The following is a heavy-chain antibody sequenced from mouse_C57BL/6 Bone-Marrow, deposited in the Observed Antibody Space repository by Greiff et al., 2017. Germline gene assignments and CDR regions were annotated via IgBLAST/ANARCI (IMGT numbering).Heavy chain of an antibody. Sequence: QVQLQQPGAELVKPGASVKMSCKASGYTFTSYWITWVKQRPGQGLEWIGDIYPGSGSTNYTAKFKSKDTLTVDTSSSTAYMQRSSLASEDAAYYYGARDYAMDYWGQGTSGTVSS. V-gene: IGHV1-55*01. CDR1: GYTFTSYW. CDR3: ARDYAMDY. J-gene: IGHJ4*01. CDR2: IYPGSGST.